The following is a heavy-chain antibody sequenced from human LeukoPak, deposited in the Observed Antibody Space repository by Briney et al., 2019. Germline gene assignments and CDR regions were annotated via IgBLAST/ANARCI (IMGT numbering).Heavy chain of an antibody. Sequence: PSETLSLTCAVYGGSFSGYYWSWIRQPPGKGLEWIGEINHSGSTNYNPSLKSRVTISVDTSKNQFSLKLSSVTAADTAVYYCARTPQYGSGSYYNGHYFDYWGQGTLVTVSS. D-gene: IGHD3-10*01. CDR3: ARTPQYGSGSYYNGHYFDY. J-gene: IGHJ4*02. CDR1: GGSFSGYY. CDR2: INHSGST. V-gene: IGHV4-34*01.